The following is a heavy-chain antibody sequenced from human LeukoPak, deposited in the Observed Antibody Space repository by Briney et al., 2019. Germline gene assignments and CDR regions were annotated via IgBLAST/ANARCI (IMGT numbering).Heavy chain of an antibody. J-gene: IGHJ4*02. CDR1: GFTFSSYS. V-gene: IGHV3-48*04. Sequence: PGGSLRLSRAASGFTFSSYSMMWVRQAPGKGLEWVSYISSSSTTIHYADSVKGRFTISRDNAKNSLYLQMNSLRAEDTAIYYCAREIQAPGKTLDYWGQGALVTVSS. CDR3: AREIQAPGKTLDY. CDR2: ISSSSTTI.